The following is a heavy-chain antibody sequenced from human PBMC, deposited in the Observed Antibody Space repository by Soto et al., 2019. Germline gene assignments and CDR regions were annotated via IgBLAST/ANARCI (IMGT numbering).Heavy chain of an antibody. J-gene: IGHJ6*02. CDR1: GFTFSSYG. CDR2: ISHDGSNK. Sequence: GGSLRLSCAASGFTFSSYGMHWVRQAPGKGLEWVAVISHDGSNKYYADSVKGRFTISRDNSKNTLYLQMNSLRAEDTAVYYCAKEAGRTYYYGMDVWGQGTTVTVSS. CDR3: AKEAGRTYYYGMDV. D-gene: IGHD6-13*01. V-gene: IGHV3-30*18.